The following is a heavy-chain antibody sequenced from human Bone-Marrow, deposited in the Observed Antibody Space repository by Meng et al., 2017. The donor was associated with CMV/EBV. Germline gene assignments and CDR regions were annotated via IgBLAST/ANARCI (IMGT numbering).Heavy chain of an antibody. D-gene: IGHD1-26*01. V-gene: IGHV3-13*01. CDR3: ARGEGVVGGTPFDI. CDR2: IGTAGDT. Sequence: GVSLRLSCAASGFTFSSYDMHWVRQATGKGLEWVSAIGTAGDTYYPGSVKGRFTISRENAKNSLYLQMNSLRAGDTAVYYCARGEGVVGGTPFDIWGQGTMVTVSS. J-gene: IGHJ3*02. CDR1: GFTFSSYD.